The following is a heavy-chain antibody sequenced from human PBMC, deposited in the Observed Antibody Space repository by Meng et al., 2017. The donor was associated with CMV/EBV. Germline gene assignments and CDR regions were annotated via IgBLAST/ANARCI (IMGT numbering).Heavy chain of an antibody. V-gene: IGHV3-30-3*01. CDR2: ISYDGSNK. J-gene: IGHJ6*02. Sequence: SCAASGFTFSSYAMHWVRQAPGKGLEWVAVISYDGSNKYYADSVKGRFTISRDNSKNTLYLQMNSLRAADTAVYYCARDRVRWVITMFGVVIKGMDVWGQGTTVTVSS. CDR3: ARDRVRWVITMFGVVIKGMDV. D-gene: IGHD3-3*01. CDR1: GFTFSSYA.